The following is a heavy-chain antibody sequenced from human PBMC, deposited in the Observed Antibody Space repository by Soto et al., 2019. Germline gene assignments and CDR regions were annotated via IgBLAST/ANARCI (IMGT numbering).Heavy chain of an antibody. V-gene: IGHV1-18*01. Sequence: QVQLVQSGAEVREPGASVKVSCKTSGYTFSRYGITWVRQAPGQGLEWMGWINGNTSHTIYAMNLEDRFTIRSDTSTSTAYMELRSLKSDDTAVYYCARERKWEPLPYWGQGTLVTVSS. CDR1: GYTFSRYG. CDR3: ARERKWEPLPY. J-gene: IGHJ4*02. CDR2: INGNTSHT. D-gene: IGHD1-26*01.